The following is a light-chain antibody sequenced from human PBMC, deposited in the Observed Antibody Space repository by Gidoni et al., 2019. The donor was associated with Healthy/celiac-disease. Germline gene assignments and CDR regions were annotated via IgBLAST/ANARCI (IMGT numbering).Light chain of an antibody. J-gene: IGKJ5*01. Sequence: DIQLTQSPSFLSASVGDRVTITCRASQGISSYLAWYQQKPGKAPKLLSYGASTLQSGVPSRFSGSGSGTEFTLTISSLQPEDFATYYCQQLNSYPLTFGQGTRLEIK. CDR1: QGISSY. CDR3: QQLNSYPLT. CDR2: GAS. V-gene: IGKV1-9*01.